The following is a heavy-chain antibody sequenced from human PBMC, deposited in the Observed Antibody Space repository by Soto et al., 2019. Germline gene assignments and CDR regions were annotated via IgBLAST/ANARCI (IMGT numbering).Heavy chain of an antibody. CDR3: ASRTGNIGWFGELSPKNYYYGMDV. V-gene: IGHV1-69*13. CDR2: IIPIFGTA. Sequence: SVKVSCKASGGTFSSYAISWVRQAPGQGLEWMGGIIPIFGTANYAQKFQGRVTITADESTSTAYMELSSLRSEDTAVYYCASRTGNIGWFGELSPKNYYYGMDVWGQGTTVTVSS. D-gene: IGHD3-10*01. CDR1: GGTFSSYA. J-gene: IGHJ6*02.